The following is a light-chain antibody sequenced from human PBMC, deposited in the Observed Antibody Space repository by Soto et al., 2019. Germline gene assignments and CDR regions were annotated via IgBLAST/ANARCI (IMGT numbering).Light chain of an antibody. CDR2: DAS. CDR3: QQGYSFPYT. CDR1: QSISNY. Sequence: DIQMTQSPSSLSASVGDRVTITCRASQSISNYLNWYQQRPGKAPNLLIYDASSLQSGVPTRFSGSGSGTYFTLTISSLQPEDFASYYCQQGYSFPYTFGQGTKLEIK. V-gene: IGKV1-39*01. J-gene: IGKJ2*01.